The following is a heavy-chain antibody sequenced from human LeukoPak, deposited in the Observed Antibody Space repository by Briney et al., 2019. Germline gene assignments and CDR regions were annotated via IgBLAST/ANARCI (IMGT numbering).Heavy chain of an antibody. D-gene: IGHD3-10*01. CDR3: ARGGYYGSGNDFRFDP. CDR2: IYTSGST. Sequence: SETLSLTCTVSGGSISSGSYYWSWIRQPAGKGLEWIGRIYTSGSTNYNPSLKSRVTISVDTSKNQFSLKLSPVTAADTAIYYCARGGYYGSGNDFRFDPWGQGTLVTVSS. CDR1: GGSISSGSYY. V-gene: IGHV4-61*02. J-gene: IGHJ5*02.